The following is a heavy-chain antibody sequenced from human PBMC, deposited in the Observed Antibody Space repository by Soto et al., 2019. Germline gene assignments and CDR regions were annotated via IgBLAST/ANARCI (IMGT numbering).Heavy chain of an antibody. J-gene: IGHJ2*01. D-gene: IGHD3-16*02. CDR3: ARHRGGVIVSNYWYFDL. Sequence: QVQLQESGPGLVKPSETLSLTCTVSGGSINSYYWSWIRQPPGEGLEWLGYIYYSGNTNYNPSLKSRATISVDTSKNQFSLKLSSVTAADTAVYYCARHRGGVIVSNYWYFDLWGRGTLVTVSS. CDR2: IYYSGNT. CDR1: GGSINSYY. V-gene: IGHV4-59*08.